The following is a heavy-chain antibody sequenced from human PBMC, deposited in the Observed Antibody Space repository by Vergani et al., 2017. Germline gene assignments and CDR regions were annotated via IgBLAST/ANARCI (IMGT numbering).Heavy chain of an antibody. V-gene: IGHV1-3*01. CDR3: AREFPRVVVVAATRFDP. CDR1: GYTFTSYA. Sequence: QVQLVQSGAEVKKPGASVKVSCKASGYTFTSYAMHWVRQAPGQRLEWMGWINAGNGNTKCSQKFQGRVTITRDTSASTAYMELSSLRSEDTAVYYCAREFPRVVVVAATRFDPWGQGTLVTVSS. CDR2: INAGNGNT. D-gene: IGHD2-15*01. J-gene: IGHJ5*02.